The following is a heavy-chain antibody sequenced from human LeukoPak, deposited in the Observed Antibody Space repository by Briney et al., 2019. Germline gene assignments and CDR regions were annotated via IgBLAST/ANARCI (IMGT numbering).Heavy chain of an antibody. Sequence: GGSLRLSCAASGFTFSAYWMTWVRQAPGKGLEWVANINEDGGLKYYVDSVKGRFTISRDNTNNSLYLQMISLRAEDAAVYYCAKAPVTTCRGAFCYPFDYWGLGTLVTVSS. CDR1: GFTFSAYW. CDR3: AKAPVTTCRGAFCYPFDY. V-gene: IGHV3-7*03. CDR2: INEDGGLK. D-gene: IGHD2-15*01. J-gene: IGHJ4*02.